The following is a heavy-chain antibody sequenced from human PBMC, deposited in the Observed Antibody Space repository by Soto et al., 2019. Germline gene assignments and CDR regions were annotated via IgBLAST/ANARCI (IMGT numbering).Heavy chain of an antibody. CDR3: AGASYGSGSYYYYGMDV. CDR2: IYYSGST. CDR1: GGSISNYY. D-gene: IGHD3-10*01. J-gene: IGHJ6*02. Sequence: SETLSLTCTVAGGSISNYYWIWIRQPPGKGLEWIGYIYYSGSTNYNPSLKSRVTISVDTSKNQFSLKLSSVTAADTAVYYCAGASYGSGSYYYYGMDVWGQGTTVTVSS. V-gene: IGHV4-59*01.